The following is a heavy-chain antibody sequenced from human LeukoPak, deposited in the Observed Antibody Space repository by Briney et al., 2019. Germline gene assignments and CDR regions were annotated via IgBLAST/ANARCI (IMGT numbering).Heavy chain of an antibody. CDR3: AGGGNYGSGSYYYRL. D-gene: IGHD3-10*01. J-gene: IGHJ4*02. Sequence: PSETLSLTCTVSGGSISSGGYYWSWIRQHPGKGLEWIGYIYYSGSTYYNPSLKSRVTISVDASKDQFSLKLAPVTAADTAVYYCAGGGNYGSGSYYYRLWGQGTLVTVSS. V-gene: IGHV4-31*03. CDR2: IYYSGST. CDR1: GGSISSGGYY.